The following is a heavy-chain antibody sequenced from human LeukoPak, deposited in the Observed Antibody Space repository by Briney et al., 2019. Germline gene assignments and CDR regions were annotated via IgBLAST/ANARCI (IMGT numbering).Heavy chain of an antibody. Sequence: GGSLRLSCAASGFTFSSYWMHWVRQAPGKGLVWVSRINSDGSSTSYADSVKGRFTISRDNSKNMLYLQMNSLRVEDTAVYYCAAKWLLRRYWGQGTLVTVSS. D-gene: IGHD3-22*01. CDR2: INSDGSST. V-gene: IGHV3-74*01. CDR1: GFTFSSYW. CDR3: AAKWLLRRY. J-gene: IGHJ4*02.